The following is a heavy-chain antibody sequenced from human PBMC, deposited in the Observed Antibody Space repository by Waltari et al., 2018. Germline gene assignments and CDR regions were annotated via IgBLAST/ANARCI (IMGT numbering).Heavy chain of an antibody. V-gene: IGHV3-48*01. D-gene: IGHD4-17*01. J-gene: IGHJ5*02. CDR3: SRGHGANSPGPLGS. CDR1: GFPFSGYN. CDR2: ISSSGGST. Sequence: DVHLVESGGALVKPGGSLRLSCAGSGFPFSGYNLAWVRQAPGKGLEWISYISSSGGSTYYADSVKGRFTISRDNANNVLYLQMSSLRVEDTAVYFCSRGHGANSPGPLGSWGQGTLVTVSS.